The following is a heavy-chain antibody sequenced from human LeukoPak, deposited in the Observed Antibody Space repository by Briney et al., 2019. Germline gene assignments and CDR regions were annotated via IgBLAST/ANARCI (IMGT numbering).Heavy chain of an antibody. D-gene: IGHD4-17*01. CDR1: GITLSNYG. CDR3: AKDLGTTVSAAGWFDP. Sequence: PGGSLRLSCAVSGITLSNYGMSWVRQAPGKGLEWVAGISDSGGRTNYADSVKGRFTISRDNPKNTLYLQMNSLRAEDTAVYYCAKDLGTTVSAAGWFDPWGQGTLVTVSS. V-gene: IGHV3-23*01. CDR2: ISDSGGRT. J-gene: IGHJ5*02.